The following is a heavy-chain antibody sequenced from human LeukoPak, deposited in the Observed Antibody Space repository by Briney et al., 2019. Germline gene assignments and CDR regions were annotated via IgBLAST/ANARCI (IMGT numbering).Heavy chain of an antibody. J-gene: IGHJ4*02. CDR3: AKELLGNY. D-gene: IGHD1-26*01. CDR2: ISGSGGST. Sequence: ASVKVSCKASGYTFTSYGISWVRQAPGKGLEWVSAISGSGGSTYYADSVKGRFTISRDNSKNTLYLQMNSLRAEDTAVYYCAKELLGNYWGQGTLVTVSS. CDR1: GYTFTSYG. V-gene: IGHV3-23*01.